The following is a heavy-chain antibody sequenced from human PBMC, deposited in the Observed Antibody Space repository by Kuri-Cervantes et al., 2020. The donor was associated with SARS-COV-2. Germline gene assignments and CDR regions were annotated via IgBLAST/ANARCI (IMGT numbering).Heavy chain of an antibody. CDR3: AKDPVYYYYYMDV. V-gene: IGHV3-7*01. CDR1: GFTFSSYW. Sequence: GESLKISCAASGFTFSSYWMSWVRQAPGKGLEWVANIKQDGSEKYYVDSVKGRFTISGDNSKNTLCLQMNSLRAEDTAVYYCAKDPVYYYYYMDVWGKGTTVTVSS. CDR2: IKQDGSEK. J-gene: IGHJ6*03.